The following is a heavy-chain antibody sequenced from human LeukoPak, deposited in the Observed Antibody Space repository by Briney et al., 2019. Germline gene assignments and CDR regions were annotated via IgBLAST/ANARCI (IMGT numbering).Heavy chain of an antibody. CDR3: ARHGNYYDCSGYNYYFDY. Sequence: SETLSLTCTVSGVSISSYYWSWIRQPPGKGLEWIGNIYYSGSTKYNPSLKSRVTISVDTSKNHFSLKLSSVTAADTAVYYCARHGNYYDCSGYNYYFDYWGQGTLGTVSS. J-gene: IGHJ4*02. D-gene: IGHD3-22*01. CDR1: GVSISSYY. CDR2: IYYSGST. V-gene: IGHV4-59*08.